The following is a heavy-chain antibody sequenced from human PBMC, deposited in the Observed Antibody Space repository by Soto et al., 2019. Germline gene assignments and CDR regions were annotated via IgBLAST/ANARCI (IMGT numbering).Heavy chain of an antibody. V-gene: IGHV4-31*01. CDR3: AREKCGVIYS. CDR1: GGSISSGGYY. D-gene: IGHD1-26*01. Sequence: QVQLQESGPGLVKPSQTLSLTCTVSGGSISSGGYYWSWIRQHPGKGLEWIGYIYYSGSTYYNPSPKSHVTISVDPSKNQFALKLSSVPAADTAVDYCAREKCGVIYSWGQGTLVTVSS. J-gene: IGHJ4*02. CDR2: IYYSGST.